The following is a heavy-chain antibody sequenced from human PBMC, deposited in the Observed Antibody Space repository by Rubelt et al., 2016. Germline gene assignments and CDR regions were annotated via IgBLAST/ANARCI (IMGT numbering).Heavy chain of an antibody. D-gene: IGHD5-12*01. J-gene: IGHJ6*02. CDR3: AADSGYGPSMDV. Sequence: QMQLVQSGPEVKKPGTSVKVSCKASGFTFTSSAVQWVRQARGQRLEWIGWIVVGSGNTNYAKKVQERVTITRDMSTSTAYMGLSSLRSEDTAVYYCAADSGYGPSMDVWGQGTTVTVSS. CDR2: IVVGSGNT. V-gene: IGHV1-58*01. CDR1: GFTFTSSA.